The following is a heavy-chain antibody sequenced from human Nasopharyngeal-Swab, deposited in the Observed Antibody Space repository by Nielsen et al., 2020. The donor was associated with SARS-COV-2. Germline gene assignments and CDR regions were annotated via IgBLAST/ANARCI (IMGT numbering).Heavy chain of an antibody. CDR3: ARRGFIGTRTLSHFDY. Sequence: SETLSLPCTVSGGSISSGDYYWSWIRQPPGKGLEWIGNIYYSGRTYYNPSLKSRLTVSLDTSKNQFSLKLSSVTAADTAVYYCARRGFIGTRTLSHFDYWGQGTLVTVSS. J-gene: IGHJ4*02. CDR1: GGSISSGDYY. CDR2: IYYSGRT. D-gene: IGHD1-26*01. V-gene: IGHV4-30-4*08.